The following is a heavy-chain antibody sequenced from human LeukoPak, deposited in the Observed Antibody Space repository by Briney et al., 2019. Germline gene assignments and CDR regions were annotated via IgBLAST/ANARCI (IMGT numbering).Heavy chain of an antibody. J-gene: IGHJ3*02. D-gene: IGHD1-7*01. V-gene: IGHV1-2*02. Sequence: ASVKVSCKASGYTFTGYYMHWVRQAPGQGIEWMGWINPNSGGTNYAQKFQGRVTMTRDTSISTAYMELSRLRSDDTAVYYCARDLTGTSGSDAFDIWGQGTMVTVSS. CDR1: GYTFTGYY. CDR3: ARDLTGTSGSDAFDI. CDR2: INPNSGGT.